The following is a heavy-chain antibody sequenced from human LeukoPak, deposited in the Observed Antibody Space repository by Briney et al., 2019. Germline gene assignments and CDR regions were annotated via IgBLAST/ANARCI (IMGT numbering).Heavy chain of an antibody. Sequence: PGGSLRLSCATSGFTFSNYGLNWVRQAPGKGLEWVSIISGSGAGSYYADSVKGRFTISRDNSNNILYLHMNSLRDEDTAVYYCARSGPYDASDVSGYSDFWGQGTLVTVSS. CDR1: GFTFSNYG. CDR3: ARSGPYDASDVSGYSDF. V-gene: IGHV3-23*01. D-gene: IGHD3-22*01. J-gene: IGHJ4*02. CDR2: ISGSGAGS.